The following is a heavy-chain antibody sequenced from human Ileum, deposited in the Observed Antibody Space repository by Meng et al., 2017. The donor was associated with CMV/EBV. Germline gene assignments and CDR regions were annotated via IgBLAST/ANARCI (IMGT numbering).Heavy chain of an antibody. V-gene: IGHV4-30-4*01. CDR1: GVSIRSGHYC. J-gene: IGHJ4*02. CDR3: ARVWGIAVRPLDY. CDR2: IHDSGST. D-gene: IGHD6-6*01. Sequence: GQLRVSGPGLVKPSQTLSLTCTVSGVSIRSGHYCWSWIRQTPGKGLEWIGHIHDSGSTYYTPSLQSRVTISVDTSKNQFSLKLSSVTAADTAVYYCARVWGIAVRPLDYWGQGTLVTVPS.